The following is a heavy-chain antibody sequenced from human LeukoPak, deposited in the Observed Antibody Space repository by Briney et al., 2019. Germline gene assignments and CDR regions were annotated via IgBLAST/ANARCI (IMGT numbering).Heavy chain of an antibody. Sequence: PSDTLSLTCIVSGGSISSGDYNWTWIRQPPGKGLEWMGYIYHNGDTYYNPSLRSRISISVDTSKNQFSLKLSSVTAADTAVYYCARAGVVPAAINRAFDIWGQGSLVTVSS. V-gene: IGHV4-30-4*02. CDR2: IYHNGDT. CDR3: ARAGVVPAAINRAFDI. J-gene: IGHJ3*02. CDR1: GGSISSGDYN. D-gene: IGHD2-2*02.